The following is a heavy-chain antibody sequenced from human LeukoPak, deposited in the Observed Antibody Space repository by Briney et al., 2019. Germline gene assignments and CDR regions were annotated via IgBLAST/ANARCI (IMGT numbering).Heavy chain of an antibody. D-gene: IGHD5-18*01. V-gene: IGHV3-23*01. J-gene: IGHJ6*02. Sequence: GGSLRLSCAASGFTFDDYAMHWVRQAPGKGLEWVSLISGDGDSRYYADSVKGRVTISRDNSKNTLDLQMNSLRAEDTAVYSCARSPGNRGMAYYYDYGMDVWGQGTTVTVSS. CDR2: ISGDGDSR. CDR3: ARSPGNRGMAYYYDYGMDV. CDR1: GFTFDDYA.